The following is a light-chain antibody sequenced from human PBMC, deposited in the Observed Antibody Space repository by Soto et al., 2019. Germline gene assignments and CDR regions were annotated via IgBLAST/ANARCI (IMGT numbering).Light chain of an antibody. CDR1: SSNIGTNY. J-gene: IGLJ3*02. CDR3: ATWDSSLRGWV. V-gene: IGLV1-51*01. Sequence: QSVLTQPPSVSAAPRQKVTISCSGGSSNIGTNYVSWYQQLPGTAPKLLIYDNNKRPSGIPDRLSGSKSGTSATLGITGLQTGDEADYYCATWDSSLRGWVFGGGTKLTVL. CDR2: DNN.